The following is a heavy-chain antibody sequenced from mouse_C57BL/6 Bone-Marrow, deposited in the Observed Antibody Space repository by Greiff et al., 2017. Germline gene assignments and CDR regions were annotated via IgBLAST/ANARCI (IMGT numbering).Heavy chain of an antibody. CDR2: INPNYGTT. CDR3: ASIYYGNYLYAMDY. CDR1: GYSFTDYN. V-gene: IGHV1-39*01. D-gene: IGHD2-1*01. Sequence: VQLKQSGPELVKPGASVKISCKASGYSFTDYNMNWVKQSNGKSLEWIGVINPNYGTTSYNQKFKGKATLTVDQSSSTAYMQLNSLTSDDSAVYYCASIYYGNYLYAMDYWGQGTSVTVSS. J-gene: IGHJ4*01.